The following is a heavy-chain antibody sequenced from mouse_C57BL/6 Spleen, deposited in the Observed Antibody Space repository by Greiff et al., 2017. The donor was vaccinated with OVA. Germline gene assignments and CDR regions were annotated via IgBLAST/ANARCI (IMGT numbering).Heavy chain of an antibody. CDR3: ASFYSNYAMDY. J-gene: IGHJ4*01. Sequence: ESGPGLVKPSQSLSLTCSVTGYSITSCYYWNWIRQFPGNKLEWMGYISYDGSNNYNPSLKNQISITRDTSKNQYFLKLNSVTTEDTATDYCASFYSNYAMDYWGQGASVTVAS. CDR2: ISYDGSN. CDR1: GYSITSCYY. D-gene: IGHD2-5*01. V-gene: IGHV3-6*01.